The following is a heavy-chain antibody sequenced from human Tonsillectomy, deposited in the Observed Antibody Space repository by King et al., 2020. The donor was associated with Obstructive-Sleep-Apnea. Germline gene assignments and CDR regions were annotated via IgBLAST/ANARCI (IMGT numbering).Heavy chain of an antibody. J-gene: IGHJ4*02. CDR1: GFTFSSSW. D-gene: IGHD3-16*01. Sequence: VQLVESGGGLVQPGGSLRLSCAASGFTFSSSWVHWVRQAPGKGLVWVARINVDGSSTSYADSVKGRLTISRDNAKNTLYLQMNSLRAEDTAVYYCERVMRGSLDYWGQGTLVTVSS. CDR3: ERVMRGSLDY. V-gene: IGHV3-74*01. CDR2: INVDGSST.